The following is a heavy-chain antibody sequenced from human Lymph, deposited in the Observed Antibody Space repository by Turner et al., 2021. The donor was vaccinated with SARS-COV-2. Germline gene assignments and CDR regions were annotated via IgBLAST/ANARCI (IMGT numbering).Heavy chain of an antibody. D-gene: IGHD6-19*01. J-gene: IGHJ4*02. CDR2: ISGSSSYI. V-gene: IGHV3-21*02. Sequence: EVQLVESGGGLVKPGGSLRLSSAASGSTFNGFSKNWVRQAPGKGLEWVSFISGSSSYIYYADSVKGRFTTSRDNAKNSLYLQMNSLRAEDTAVYYCARGGRPPWQWLGLGNFDYWGQGTLVTVSS. CDR1: GSTFNGFS. CDR3: ARGGRPPWQWLGLGNFDY.